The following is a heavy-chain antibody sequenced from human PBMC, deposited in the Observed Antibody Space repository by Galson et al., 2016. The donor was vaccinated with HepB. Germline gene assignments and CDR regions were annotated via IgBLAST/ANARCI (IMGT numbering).Heavy chain of an antibody. Sequence: SLRLSCAASGFPFSNYWMHWVRQAPGKGPVLVSRINRDGSSTTYADSVKGRFTISRDNAKNTLYLQMNSLRAEDTALYYCTRVHREGIAAAGLQIWGQGTLVTVSS. CDR3: TRVHREGIAAAGLQI. V-gene: IGHV3-74*01. CDR2: INRDGSST. CDR1: GFPFSNYW. J-gene: IGHJ4*02. D-gene: IGHD6-13*01.